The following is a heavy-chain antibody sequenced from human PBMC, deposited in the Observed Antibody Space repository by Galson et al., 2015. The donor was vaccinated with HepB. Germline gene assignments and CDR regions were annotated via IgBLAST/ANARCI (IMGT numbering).Heavy chain of an antibody. Sequence: ETLSLTCTVSGGSISSSTYYWGWIRQPPGKGLEWIGSMYYSGGTYYNPSLKSRITISVDTSKNLFSLNLRSVTAADTAVYYCTRSSDVVSTYYWGQGTLVTVSS. CDR3: TRSSDVVSTYY. CDR2: MYYSGGT. V-gene: IGHV4-39*01. J-gene: IGHJ4*02. D-gene: IGHD5/OR15-5a*01. CDR1: GGSISSSTYY.